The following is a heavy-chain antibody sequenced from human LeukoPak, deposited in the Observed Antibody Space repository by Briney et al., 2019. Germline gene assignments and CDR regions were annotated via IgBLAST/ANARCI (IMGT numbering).Heavy chain of an antibody. J-gene: IGHJ4*02. V-gene: IGHV4-39*01. CDR2: IYYSGST. CDR3: ARHDGGSYFDY. Sequence: SEILSLTCTASGGSISSSSYYWGWIRQPPGKGLEWIGSIYYSGSTYYNPSLKSRVTISVDTSKNQFSLKLSSVTAADTAVYYCARHDGGSYFDYWGQGTLVTVSS. CDR1: GGSISSSSYY. D-gene: IGHD2-15*01.